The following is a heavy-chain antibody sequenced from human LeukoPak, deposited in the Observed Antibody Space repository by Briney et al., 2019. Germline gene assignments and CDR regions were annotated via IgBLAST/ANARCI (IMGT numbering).Heavy chain of an antibody. V-gene: IGHV1-2*02. CDR1: GGTFSSYA. J-gene: IGHJ4*02. D-gene: IGHD3-3*01. CDR3: ARLSTRLLDH. Sequence: GASVKVSCKASGGTFSSYAISWVRQAPGQGLEWMGWINPNSGGTNYAQKFQGRVTMTRDTSINTAYLQWGSLKASDTAMYYCARLSTRLLDHWGQGTRVTVSS. CDR2: INPNSGGT.